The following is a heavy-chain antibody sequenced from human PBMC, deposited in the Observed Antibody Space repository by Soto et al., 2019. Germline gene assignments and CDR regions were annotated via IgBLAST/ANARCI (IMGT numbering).Heavy chain of an antibody. D-gene: IGHD1-26*01. Sequence: EVQLVESGGGLVQPGGSLRLSCAASGFTFSTYTMNWVRQAPGKGLAWVSFISTSSETIYYADSVAGRFTISRDNAKSSLYLQMNSLRAEDTAAYYCVRERSAGAVFDIWGQGTIVTVSS. J-gene: IGHJ3*02. CDR3: VRERSAGAVFDI. CDR1: GFTFSTYT. CDR2: ISTSSETI. V-gene: IGHV3-48*01.